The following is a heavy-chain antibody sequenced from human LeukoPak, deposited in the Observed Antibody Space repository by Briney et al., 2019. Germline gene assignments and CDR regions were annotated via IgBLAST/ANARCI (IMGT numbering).Heavy chain of an antibody. V-gene: IGHV4-59*01. CDR1: GFTFSSYW. CDR2: IYYSGST. Sequence: PGGSLRLSCVASGFTFSSYWMSWIRQPPGKGLEWIGYIYYSGSTHYNPSLKSRVTISVDTSKNQFSLKLSSVTAADTAVYYCARTEESGYSYRYFGYYYYMDVWGKGTTVTVSS. J-gene: IGHJ6*03. CDR3: ARTEESGYSYRYFGYYYYMDV. D-gene: IGHD5-18*01.